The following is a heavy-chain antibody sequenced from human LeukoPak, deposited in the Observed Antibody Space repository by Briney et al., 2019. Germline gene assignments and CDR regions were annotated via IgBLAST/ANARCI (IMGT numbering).Heavy chain of an antibody. Sequence: ASVKVSCKASGYTFTGYYIHWVRQAPGQGLEWMGWLNPNSGGTNYVQKFQGRVTMARDTSISTAYMELSSLRPDDTAVYYCARAGIVAVRYYYGMDVWGQGTTVTVSS. CDR1: GYTFTGYY. CDR2: LNPNSGGT. CDR3: ARAGIVAVRYYYGMDV. D-gene: IGHD1-26*01. J-gene: IGHJ6*02. V-gene: IGHV1-2*02.